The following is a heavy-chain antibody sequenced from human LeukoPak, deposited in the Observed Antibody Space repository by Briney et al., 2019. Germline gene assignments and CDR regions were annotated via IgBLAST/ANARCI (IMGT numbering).Heavy chain of an antibody. CDR2: ISSSSSYI. V-gene: IGHV3-21*01. D-gene: IGHD6-6*01. J-gene: IGHJ4*02. CDR3: AREGGGRIAAGSFDY. CDR1: GFTFSNFG. Sequence: GGSLRLSCAASGFTFSNFGMHWVRQAPGKGLEWVSSISSSSSYIYYADSVKGRFTISRDNAKNSLYLQMNSLRAEDTAVYYCAREGGGRIAAGSFDYWGQGTLVTVSS.